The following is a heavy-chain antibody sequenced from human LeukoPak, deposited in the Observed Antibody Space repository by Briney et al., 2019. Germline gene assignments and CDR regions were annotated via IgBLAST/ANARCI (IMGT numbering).Heavy chain of an antibody. CDR2: IYTSGST. V-gene: IGHV4-4*07. CDR3: AGGPHTARLNYYYGMGV. D-gene: IGHD5-18*01. Sequence: SETLSLTCTVSGGSISSYYWSWIRQPAGKGLEWIGRIYTSGSTNYNPSLKSRVTMSVDTSKNQFSLKLSSVTAADTAVYYCAGGPHTARLNYYYGMGVWGQGTTVTVSS. CDR1: GGSISSYY. J-gene: IGHJ6*02.